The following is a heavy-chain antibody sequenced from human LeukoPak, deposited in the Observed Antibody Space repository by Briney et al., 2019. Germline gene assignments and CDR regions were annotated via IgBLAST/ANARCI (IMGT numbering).Heavy chain of an antibody. CDR2: ISAYNGNT. CDR3: ARGEVGGSCGIAFDY. V-gene: IGHV1-18*01. Sequence: VASVKVSCKASGYTFISYGISWVRQAPGQGLEWMGWISAYNGNTNYAQKFQGRVTMTTDTSTSTAYMELRGLRSDDTAVYYCARGEVGGSCGIAFDYWGQGTLVTVSS. D-gene: IGHD2-15*01. CDR1: GYTFISYG. J-gene: IGHJ4*02.